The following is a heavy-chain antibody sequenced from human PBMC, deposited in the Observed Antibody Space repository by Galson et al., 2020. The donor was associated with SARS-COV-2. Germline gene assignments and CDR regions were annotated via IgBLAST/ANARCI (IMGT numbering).Heavy chain of an antibody. J-gene: IGHJ4*02. Sequence: ESGPTLVKPTQTLTLTCTFSGFSLTTSGMCVGWIRQPPGKALEWLARIDWDDDEYYSASLKTRLTISKDTSKNQVVLTMTNMDPMDTATYYCARIDSSGCRGNYWGQGTLVTVSS. V-gene: IGHV2-70*11. D-gene: IGHD6-19*01. CDR2: IDWDDDE. CDR1: GFSLTTSGMC. CDR3: ARIDSSGCRGNY.